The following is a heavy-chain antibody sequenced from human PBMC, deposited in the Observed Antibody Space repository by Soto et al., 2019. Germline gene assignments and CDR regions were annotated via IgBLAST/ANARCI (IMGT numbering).Heavy chain of an antibody. Sequence: QVQLVQSGAEVKKPGSSVKFSCTASGGTFSSYAISWVRQAPGQGLEWMGGIHPIFGTANYAQKFQSRVTITADESTSTAYMELSSLRSEDTAVYYCAREGASGSHIGYWGQGTLVTVSS. V-gene: IGHV1-69*01. J-gene: IGHJ4*02. D-gene: IGHD3-22*01. CDR3: AREGASGSHIGY. CDR2: IHPIFGTA. CDR1: GGTFSSYA.